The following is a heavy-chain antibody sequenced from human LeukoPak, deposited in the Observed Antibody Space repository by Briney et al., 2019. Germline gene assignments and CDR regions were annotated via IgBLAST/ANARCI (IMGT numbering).Heavy chain of an antibody. V-gene: IGHV3-23*01. CDR3: AKDSRDWTYFDF. CDR2: TSGIGAGT. J-gene: IGHJ4*02. D-gene: IGHD3/OR15-3a*01. Sequence: GGSLRLPCSVSGFTFSSYAMSWVRQAPGKGLEWVSTTSGIGAGTYYADSVRGRFTISRDNAKNTLYLQMDSLRAEDTAVYYCAKDSRDWTYFDFWGQGTLVTVSS. CDR1: GFTFSSYA.